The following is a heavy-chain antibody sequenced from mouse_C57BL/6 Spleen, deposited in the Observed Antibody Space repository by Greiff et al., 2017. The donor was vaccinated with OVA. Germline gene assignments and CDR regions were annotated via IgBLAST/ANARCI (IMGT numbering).Heavy chain of an antibody. CDR2: IFPGSGST. CDR1: GYTFTDYY. J-gene: IGHJ4*01. D-gene: IGHD1-1*01. V-gene: IGHV1-75*01. CDR3: ARTPLYYGSSYAMDY. Sequence: QVQLQQSGPELVKPGASVKISCKASGYTFTDYYINWVKQRPGQGLEWIGWIFPGSGSTYYNEKFKGKATLTVDKSSSTAYMLLSSLTSEDSAVYFCARTPLYYGSSYAMDYWGQGTSVTVSS.